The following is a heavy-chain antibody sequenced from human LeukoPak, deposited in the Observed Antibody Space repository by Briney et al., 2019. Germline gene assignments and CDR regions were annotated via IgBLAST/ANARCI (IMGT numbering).Heavy chain of an antibody. V-gene: IGHV1-69*13. CDR3: ARVGGPLPYYYYYGMDV. D-gene: IGHD2-15*01. CDR2: IIPIFGTA. Sequence: SVKVSCKASGGTFSSYAISWVRQAPGQGLEWMGGIIPIFGTANYAQKFQGRVTITADESTSTAYMELSSLRSEDTAVYYCARVGGPLPYYYYYGMDVWGQGTTVTVSS. J-gene: IGHJ6*02. CDR1: GGTFSSYA.